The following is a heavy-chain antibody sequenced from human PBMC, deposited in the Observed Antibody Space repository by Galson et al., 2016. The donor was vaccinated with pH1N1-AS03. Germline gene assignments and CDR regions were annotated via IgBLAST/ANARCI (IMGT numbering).Heavy chain of an antibody. D-gene: IGHD5-18*01. V-gene: IGHV4-4*02. CDR3: ARDVLPYSLGLHV. Sequence: SETLSLTCAVSGDSISTSNWWSWVRQPPGKGLEWIGEVSHAGRTNYSPSLKSRVTISLDKSKNQFSLQLTSVTAADTAVYYCARDVLPYSLGLHVWGQGTTVTVSS. CDR2: VSHAGRT. J-gene: IGHJ6*02. CDR1: GDSISTSNW.